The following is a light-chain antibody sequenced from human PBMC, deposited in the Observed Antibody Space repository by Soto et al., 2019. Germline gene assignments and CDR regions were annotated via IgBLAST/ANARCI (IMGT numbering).Light chain of an antibody. V-gene: IGKV3-15*01. Sequence: EIVMTQSPATLSVSPGERATLSCRASHRVRSSLAWYQQKPGQAPRLLIYGASTRATDIPPRFSGSGSGTDFTLIISSLQSEDFAVYYCQQYNNWPLTFGGGTKVEIK. J-gene: IGKJ4*01. CDR2: GAS. CDR1: HRVRSS. CDR3: QQYNNWPLT.